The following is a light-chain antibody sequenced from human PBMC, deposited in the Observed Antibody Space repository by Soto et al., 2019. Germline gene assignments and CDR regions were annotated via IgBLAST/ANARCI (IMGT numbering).Light chain of an antibody. CDR3: HQSYTTLAFT. V-gene: IGKV1-39*01. Sequence: DIQMTQSPSSLSASVGDRVTITCRASQSISSYLNWYQQKPGKAPKLLIYSASSLQSGVPSRFSGSGSGTDFTLTLSSLQPEDFATYYCHQSYTTLAFTFGPPTTVDI. CDR1: QSISSY. CDR2: SAS. J-gene: IGKJ3*01.